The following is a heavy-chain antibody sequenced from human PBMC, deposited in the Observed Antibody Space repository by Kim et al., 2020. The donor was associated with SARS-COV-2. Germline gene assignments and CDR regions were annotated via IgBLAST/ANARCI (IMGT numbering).Heavy chain of an antibody. CDR3: ASPSGGYGWGAFDY. V-gene: IGHV1-69*13. D-gene: IGHD3-10*01. J-gene: IGHJ4*02. Sequence: SVKVSCKASGGTFSSYAISWVRQAPGQGLEWMGGIIPIFGTANYAQKFQGRVTITADESTSTAYMELSSLRSEDTAVYYCASPSGGYGWGAFDYWGQGTLVTVSS. CDR2: IIPIFGTA. CDR1: GGTFSSYA.